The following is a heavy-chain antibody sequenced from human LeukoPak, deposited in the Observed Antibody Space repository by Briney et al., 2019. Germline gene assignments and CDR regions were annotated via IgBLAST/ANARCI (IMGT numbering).Heavy chain of an antibody. CDR1: GFTHSNYW. CDR2: IKPDGSEK. Sequence: PGRSLRLSCAASGFTHSNYWMTWVRQAPGKGLEWVANIKPDGSEKYYVDSVKGRFTISRDNAKNSLYLQMNSLRAEDTAVYYCARDQTPFVWGQGTLVTVSS. CDR3: ARDQTPFV. J-gene: IGHJ4*02. V-gene: IGHV3-7*01.